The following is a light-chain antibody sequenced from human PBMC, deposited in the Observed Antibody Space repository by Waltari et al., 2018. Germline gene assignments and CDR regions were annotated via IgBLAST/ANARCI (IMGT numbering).Light chain of an antibody. V-gene: IGKV3-20*01. CDR1: QSVSRF. Sequence: EIVLTQSPGPLSLSPGERGTLPCRASQSVSRFLAWYPQIPGQPPRLLIYGASTRATGIPDRFSGSGSGTDFSLTISRLEPEDFAVYYCQKYDRLPATFGQGTKVEIK. CDR2: GAS. CDR3: QKYDRLPAT. J-gene: IGKJ1*01.